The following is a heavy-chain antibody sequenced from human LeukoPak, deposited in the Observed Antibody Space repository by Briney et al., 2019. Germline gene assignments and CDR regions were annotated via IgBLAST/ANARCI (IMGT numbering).Heavy chain of an antibody. CDR2: IYYSGST. CDR3: AGDRGGIAVAGNYFDY. D-gene: IGHD6-19*01. CDR1: GGSISSSSYY. Sequence: PSETLSLTCTVSGGSISSSSYYWGWIRQPPGKGLEWIGSIYYSGSTYYNPSLKSRVTISVDTSKNQFSLKLSSVTAADTAVYYCAGDRGGIAVAGNYFDYWGQGTLVTVSS. J-gene: IGHJ4*02. V-gene: IGHV4-39*02.